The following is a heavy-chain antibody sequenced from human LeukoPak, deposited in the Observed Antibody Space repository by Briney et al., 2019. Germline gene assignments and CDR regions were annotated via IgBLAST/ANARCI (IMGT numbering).Heavy chain of an antibody. CDR3: AKDRYDSSEGWIDY. D-gene: IGHD3-22*01. V-gene: IGHV3-30*18. J-gene: IGHJ4*02. Sequence: GGSLRLSCAASGFTFSSYGMHWVRQAPGKGLEWVAVISYDGSNKYYADSVEGRFTISRDNSKNTLYLQMNSLRAEDTAVYYCAKDRYDSSEGWIDYWGQGTLVTVSS. CDR1: GFTFSSYG. CDR2: ISYDGSNK.